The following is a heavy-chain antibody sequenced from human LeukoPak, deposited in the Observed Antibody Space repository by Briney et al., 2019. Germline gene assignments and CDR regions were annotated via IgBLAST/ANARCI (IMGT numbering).Heavy chain of an antibody. D-gene: IGHD3-9*01. J-gene: IGHJ4*02. V-gene: IGHV1-18*01. CDR1: GYTFTTYG. CDR2: ISVYNGNT. Sequence: ASVKVSCTASGYTFTTYGISWVRQAPGQGLEWLGRISVYNGNTNYAQKLQGRVTMTTDTSTSTAYMELRSLRSDDTAVYYCARMILLLGDVLTVPPRGFDYWGQETLVTVSS. CDR3: ARMILLLGDVLTVPPRGFDY.